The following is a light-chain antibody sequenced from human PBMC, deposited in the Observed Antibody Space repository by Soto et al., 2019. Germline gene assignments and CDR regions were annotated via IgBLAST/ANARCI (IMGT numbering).Light chain of an antibody. J-gene: IGLJ1*01. V-gene: IGLV1-40*01. CDR1: SSSIGAGYD. CDR2: GNN. CDR3: QAYDSSLSGRV. Sequence: QSVLTQPPSVSGAPGQRVTISCTGTSSSIGAGYDVHWYQQAPGTAPKLLVYGNNNRPSGVPDRFSGSKSGTSASLAITGLQAEDEADYYCQAYDSSLSGRVFGAGTKVTVL.